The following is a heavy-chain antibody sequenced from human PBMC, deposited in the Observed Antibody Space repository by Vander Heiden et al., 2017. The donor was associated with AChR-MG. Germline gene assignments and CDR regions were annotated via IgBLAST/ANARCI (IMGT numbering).Heavy chain of an antibody. J-gene: IGHJ4*01. CDR1: GYTFTRDY. CDR2: INPSSGST. Sequence: QVQLVQTGAEVMRPGASVKVSCKASGYTFTRDYLHWVRQAPGHGLVRMDIINPSSGSTNYAQKFQGRGSMARDASTSTVYMELSSLKSEEKAIYFCARDYYNSSGLAVYFSGLDYWGQGTLVTVS. D-gene: IGHD3-22*01. CDR3: ARDYYNSSGLAVYFSGLDY. V-gene: IGHV1-46*01.